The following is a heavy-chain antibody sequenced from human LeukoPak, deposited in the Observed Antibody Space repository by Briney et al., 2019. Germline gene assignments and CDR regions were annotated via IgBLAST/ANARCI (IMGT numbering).Heavy chain of an antibody. J-gene: IGHJ4*02. CDR3: ARDQRNSGSYRFEY. Sequence: ASVTVSFKTSGYTFSGYGISWVRQAPGQGLEWMGWITGNNGNTNYAPSLQGRITMTTDTSTNTAYMELTSLKSDDTAVYYCARDQRNSGSYRFEYWGQGTLVTVSS. V-gene: IGHV1-18*01. D-gene: IGHD1-26*01. CDR1: GYTFSGYG. CDR2: ITGNNGNT.